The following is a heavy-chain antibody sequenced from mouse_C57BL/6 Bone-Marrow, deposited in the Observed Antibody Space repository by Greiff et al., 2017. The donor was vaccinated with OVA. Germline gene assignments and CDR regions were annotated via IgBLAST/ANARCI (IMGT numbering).Heavy chain of an antibody. J-gene: IGHJ2*01. CDR1: GYTFTSYW. V-gene: IGHV1-52*01. CDR2: IDPSDSET. Sequence: VQLKEPGAELVRPGSSVKLSCKASGYTFTSYWMHWVKQRPIQGLEWIGNIDPSDSETHYNQKFKDKATLTVDKSSSTAYMQLSSLTSEDSAVYYCARYGYDVPFDYWGQGTTLTVSS. D-gene: IGHD2-2*01. CDR3: ARYGYDVPFDY.